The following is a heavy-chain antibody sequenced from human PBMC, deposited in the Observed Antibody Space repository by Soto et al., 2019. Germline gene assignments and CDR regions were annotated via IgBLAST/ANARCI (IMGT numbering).Heavy chain of an antibody. J-gene: IGHJ4*02. CDR2: ISGSGGST. CDR3: AACHLTVVTPPY. V-gene: IGHV3-23*01. CDR1: GFPFSAYA. Sequence: EVQLLESGGILVQPGGSLRLSCAATGFPFSAYAMSWVRQAPGKGLEWVSTISGSGGSTYYADSVKGRFTISRDNSKNTLFLQMNSLRADDTAVYYCAACHLTVVTPPYWGQGTLVTVSS. D-gene: IGHD2-21*02.